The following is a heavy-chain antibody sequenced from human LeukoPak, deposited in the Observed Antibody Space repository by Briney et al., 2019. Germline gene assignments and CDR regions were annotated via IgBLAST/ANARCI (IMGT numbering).Heavy chain of an antibody. CDR1: GGSISSGSYY. CDR2: IYTSGST. D-gene: IGHD3-10*01. CDR3: ASYYYGSGSYNWFDP. Sequence: PSETLSLTCTVSGGSISSGSYYWSWIRQPAGKGLEWIGRIYTSGSTNYNPSLKSPVTISVDTSKNQYSLKMSSVTAADTAVYYCASYYYGSGSYNWFDPGSQGTLVTVSP. J-gene: IGHJ5*02. V-gene: IGHV4-61*02.